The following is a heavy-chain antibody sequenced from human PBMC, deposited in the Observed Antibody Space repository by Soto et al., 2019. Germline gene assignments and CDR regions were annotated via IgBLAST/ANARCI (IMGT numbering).Heavy chain of an antibody. CDR2: INPNSGGI. J-gene: IGHJ4*02. CDR1: GYTFTGYY. Sequence: GFSVKVSRKPSGYTFTGYYLHCVGLGPAQGMEWMGWINPNSGGISTAQKFQGWVTMTRVTSIITAYVELSRLRPDDTAVYYCATARVSIAVAGETEYYFDYWGQGTLVTVSS. V-gene: IGHV1-2*04. D-gene: IGHD6-19*01. CDR3: ATARVSIAVAGETEYYFDY.